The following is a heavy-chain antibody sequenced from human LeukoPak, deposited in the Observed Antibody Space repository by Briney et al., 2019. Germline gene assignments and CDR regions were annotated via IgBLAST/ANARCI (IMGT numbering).Heavy chain of an antibody. CDR3: ARDSRYDSGWFDDGMDV. V-gene: IGHV4-59*01. CDR1: GDSMRSYY. J-gene: IGHJ6*02. CDR2: MDDRGDS. Sequence: SETLSLTCTVSGDSMRSYYWSWIRQAPGKGLEWLGHMDDRGDSNYNPSLKGRGSIPVDTSKNQFSLKLRSVTAADTAVYYCARDSRYDSGWFDDGMDVWGPGTTVTVSS. D-gene: IGHD6-13*01.